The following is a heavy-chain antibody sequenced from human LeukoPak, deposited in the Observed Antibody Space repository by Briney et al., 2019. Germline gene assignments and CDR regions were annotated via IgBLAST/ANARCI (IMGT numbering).Heavy chain of an antibody. J-gene: IGHJ4*02. D-gene: IGHD3-22*01. CDR1: GFTFSSYA. V-gene: IGHV3-30-3*01. CDR2: ISYDGSNK. CDR3: AREDSSDLHFDY. Sequence: GRSLRLSCAASGFTFSSYAMHWVRQAPGKGLEWVAVISYDGSNKYYADSVKGRFTISRDNSKNTLYLQMNSLRAEDTAVYYCAREDSSDLHFDYWGQGTLVTVSS.